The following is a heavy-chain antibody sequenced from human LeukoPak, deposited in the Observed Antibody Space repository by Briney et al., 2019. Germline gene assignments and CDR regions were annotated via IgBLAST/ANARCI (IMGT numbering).Heavy chain of an antibody. Sequence: GASLQFCCEGSVSPFTCYRICGMRQLPGKRVEWMGIIYPGDSDTRYSPTFQGQVTISADQSISTSYLQGSSLKASDNAMYVCARPGDSGSYSVGYWGQGTLVTVSS. CDR3: ARPGDSGSYSVGY. J-gene: IGHJ4*02. CDR2: IYPGDSDT. D-gene: IGHD3-22*01. V-gene: IGHV5-51*01. CDR1: VSPFTCYR.